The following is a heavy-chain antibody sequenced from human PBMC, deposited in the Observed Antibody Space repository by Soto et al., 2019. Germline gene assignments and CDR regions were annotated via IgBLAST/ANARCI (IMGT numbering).Heavy chain of an antibody. Sequence: GGSLRLSCAASGFTFSGSAMHWVRQASGKGLEWVGRIRSKANSYATAYAASVKGRFTISRDDSKNTAYLQMNSLKTEDTAVYYCTRWRYYYGSGSYPYYFDYWGQGTLVTVSS. CDR1: GFTFSGSA. CDR3: TRWRYYYGSGSYPYYFDY. J-gene: IGHJ4*02. V-gene: IGHV3-73*01. D-gene: IGHD3-10*01. CDR2: IRSKANSYAT.